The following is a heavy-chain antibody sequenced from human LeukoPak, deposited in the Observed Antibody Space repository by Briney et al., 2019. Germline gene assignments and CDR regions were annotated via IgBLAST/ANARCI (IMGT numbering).Heavy chain of an antibody. V-gene: IGHV1-2*02. Sequence: ASVKVSCKTSGYTFTDYYMHWVRQAPGQGLEWMGWINPNSGGTTSAQKFQGRVTMTRDTSITTVYMEVSWLTSDDTAIYYCARADRLHGGPYLIGPWGQGTLVTVSS. CDR1: GYTFTDYY. CDR3: ARADRLHGGPYLIGP. J-gene: IGHJ5*02. CDR2: INPNSGGT. D-gene: IGHD2-21*01.